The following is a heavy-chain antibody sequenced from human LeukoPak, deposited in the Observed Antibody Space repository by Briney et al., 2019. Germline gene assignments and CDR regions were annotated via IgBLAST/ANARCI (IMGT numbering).Heavy chain of an antibody. D-gene: IGHD3-10*02. Sequence: SETLSLTCTVSGGSISSSSYYWSWIRQPPGKGLEWIGYIYDSGSTSYNPSLKSRVTISVDTSKNQFSLKLSSVTAADTAVYYCAGRYVRTWGYWGQGTLVTVSS. CDR3: AGRYVRTWGY. CDR1: GGSISSSSYY. CDR2: IYDSGST. V-gene: IGHV4-61*01. J-gene: IGHJ4*02.